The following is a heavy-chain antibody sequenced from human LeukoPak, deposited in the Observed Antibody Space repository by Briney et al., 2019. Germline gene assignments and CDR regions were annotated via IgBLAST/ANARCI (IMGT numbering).Heavy chain of an antibody. J-gene: IGHJ4*02. CDR3: ATSGWYLLPGVY. Sequence: SETLSLTCTVSGGSLSSRSYYWGWIRQPPGKGLEWIGSIYYSGSTYYNPSLESRVTISVDTSKNQFSLKLSSVTAADTAVYYCATSGWYLLPGVYWGQGTLVTVSS. D-gene: IGHD6-19*01. CDR1: GGSLSSRSYY. V-gene: IGHV4-39*01. CDR2: IYYSGST.